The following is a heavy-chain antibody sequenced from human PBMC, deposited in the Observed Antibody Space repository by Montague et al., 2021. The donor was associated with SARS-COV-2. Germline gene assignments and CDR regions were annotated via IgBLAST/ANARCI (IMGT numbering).Heavy chain of an antibody. V-gene: IGHV3-53*01. D-gene: IGHD3-16*02. Sequence: SLRRSCAPSGFTVSHNYMTWVRQAPGKGLEWIANIHGDGATYYADSVRGRLTISRDNSKNTLYLQMNRLRAEDTAVYYCATYRRAFDVWGQGTMVTVST. CDR3: ATYRRAFDV. CDR1: GFTVSHNY. J-gene: IGHJ3*01. CDR2: IHGDGAT.